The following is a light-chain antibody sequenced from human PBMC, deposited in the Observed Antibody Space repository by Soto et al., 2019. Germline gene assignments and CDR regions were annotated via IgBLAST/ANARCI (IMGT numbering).Light chain of an antibody. CDR2: GNS. J-gene: IGLJ3*02. V-gene: IGLV1-40*01. CDR3: QSYDSSLRGWV. CDR1: RSNIGAAYD. Sequence: QAVVTQPPSVSGAPGQRVTIFCTGSRSNIGAAYDVHWYHQLPGTAPKLLIYGNSNRPSGVPDRFSGSKSGTSASLAITGLQAEDEGDYYCQSYDSSLRGWVFGGGTQLTVL.